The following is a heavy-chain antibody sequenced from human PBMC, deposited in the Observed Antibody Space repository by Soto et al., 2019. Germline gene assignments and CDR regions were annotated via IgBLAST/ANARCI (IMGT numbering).Heavy chain of an antibody. CDR1: GYSFTSYR. Sequence: PGESLKISCKGSGYSFTSYRIGWVRQMPGKGLEWMGIIYPCDSDTRYSPSFQGQVTISADKSISTAYLQWSSLKASDTAMYYCARRWFGELSLPSTSYGMDVWGQGTTVTVSS. D-gene: IGHD3-10*01. CDR3: ARRWFGELSLPSTSYGMDV. CDR2: IYPCDSDT. J-gene: IGHJ6*02. V-gene: IGHV5-51*01.